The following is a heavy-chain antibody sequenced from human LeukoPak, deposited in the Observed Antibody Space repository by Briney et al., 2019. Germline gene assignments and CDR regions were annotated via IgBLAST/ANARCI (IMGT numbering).Heavy chain of an antibody. CDR1: GFTFTSSA. CDR3: ARVRHCSSTSCYADDY. CDR2: IVVGSGNT. D-gene: IGHD2-2*01. Sequence: SVKVSCKASGFTFTSSAMQWVRQARGQRLEWIGWIVVGSGNTNYAQKFQGRVTMTRNTSISTAYMELSSLRSEDTAVYYCARVRHCSSTSCYADDYWGQGTLVTVSS. J-gene: IGHJ4*02. V-gene: IGHV1-58*02.